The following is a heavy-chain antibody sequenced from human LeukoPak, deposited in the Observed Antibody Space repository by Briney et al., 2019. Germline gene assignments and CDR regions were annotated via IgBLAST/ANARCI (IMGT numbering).Heavy chain of an antibody. CDR2: ISNDGSNK. Sequence: PGGSLRLSCAASGFIFSTYGIHWVRQAPGKGLEWVAVISNDGSNKYYADSVKGRFTISRDNAKNSLYLQMNSLRAEDTAVYFCARATYDSSGCLDYWGQGTLVTVSS. CDR3: ARATYDSSGCLDY. J-gene: IGHJ4*02. CDR1: GFIFSTYG. V-gene: IGHV3-30*03. D-gene: IGHD3-22*01.